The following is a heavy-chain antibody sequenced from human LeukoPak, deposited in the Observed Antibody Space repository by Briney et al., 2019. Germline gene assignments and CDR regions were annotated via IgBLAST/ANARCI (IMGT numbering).Heavy chain of an antibody. CDR1: GFTFSSYW. J-gene: IGHJ4*02. V-gene: IGHV3-74*03. D-gene: IGHD6-19*01. CDR3: ARARWSSTGWFLGY. Sequence: TGGSLRLSCAASGFTFSSYWMHWVRQAPGKGLVWLSRVNPQGSGTTYTDSVKGRFTVSRDNAKDALHLQMDNLRAEDTAVYYCARARWSSTGWFLGYWGQGTLVTVSS. CDR2: VNPQGSGT.